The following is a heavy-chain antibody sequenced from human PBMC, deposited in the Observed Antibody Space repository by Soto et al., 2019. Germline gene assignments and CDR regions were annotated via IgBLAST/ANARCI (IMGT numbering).Heavy chain of an antibody. V-gene: IGHV1-18*01. CDR1: GYTFTSYG. Sequence: GESLKISCKASGYTFTSYGISWVRQAPGQGLEWMGWISAYNGNTNYAQKLQGRATMTTDTSTSTAYMELRSLRSDDTAVYYCARGGYRGSGSYYNVIWGQGTLVTVSS. CDR2: ISAYNGNT. CDR3: ARGGYRGSGSYYNVI. J-gene: IGHJ4*02. D-gene: IGHD3-10*01.